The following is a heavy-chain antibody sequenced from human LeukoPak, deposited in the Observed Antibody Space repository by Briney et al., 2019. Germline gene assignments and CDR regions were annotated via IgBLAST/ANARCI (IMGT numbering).Heavy chain of an antibody. CDR2: INEDATTI. CDR1: GFTFSSYS. D-gene: IGHD3-16*01. V-gene: IGHV3-74*01. CDR3: VRDLILVWTPGDDFDF. J-gene: IGHJ4*02. Sequence: PGGSLRLSCAASGFTFSSYSMNWVRQAPGKGLEWVSRINEDATTITYADSVKGRLIISRDNSKKSLYLQMSNLRAEDTAVYYCVRDLILVWTPGDDFDFWGQGTLVIVSS.